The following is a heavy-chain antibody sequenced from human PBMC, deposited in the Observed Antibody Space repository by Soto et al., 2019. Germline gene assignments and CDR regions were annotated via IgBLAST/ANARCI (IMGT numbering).Heavy chain of an antibody. CDR2: IYYSGST. D-gene: IGHD3-22*01. J-gene: IGHJ4*02. Sequence: SETLSLTCTVSGGSISSGGYYWSWIRQHPGKGLEWIGYIYYSGSTYYNQSLKSRVTISVDTSKNQFALKLSSVTAADTAVYYCARDYYDSSGYRSLGYWGQGTLVTVS. V-gene: IGHV4-31*03. CDR1: GGSISSGGYY. CDR3: ARDYYDSSGYRSLGY.